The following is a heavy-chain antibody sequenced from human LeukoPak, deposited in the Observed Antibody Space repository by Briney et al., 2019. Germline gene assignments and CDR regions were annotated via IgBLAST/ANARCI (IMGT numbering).Heavy chain of an antibody. Sequence: SETLSLTRSVSSGSISSYFWSWIRQPPGKGLEWIAYMKYSGSTNYNSSLKSRVTISIDTSKNQFSLKLTSLTAADTAVYYCARHDLRGGAYDIWGQGTMVTVSS. V-gene: IGHV4-59*08. J-gene: IGHJ3*02. CDR1: SGSISSYF. D-gene: IGHD2-21*01. CDR3: ARHDLRGGAYDI. CDR2: MKYSGST.